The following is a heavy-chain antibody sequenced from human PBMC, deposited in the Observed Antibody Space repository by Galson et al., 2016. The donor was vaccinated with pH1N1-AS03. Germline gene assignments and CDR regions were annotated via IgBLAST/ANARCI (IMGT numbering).Heavy chain of an antibody. CDR2: IRNDGVTT. D-gene: IGHD1-1*01. CDR3: VKNWQYDN. J-gene: IGHJ4*02. V-gene: IGHV3-64D*06. Sequence: SLRLSCAASGFIFSDYVMHWVRQAPGKGLEYVSAIRNDGVTTYYADSVKGRFTISRDNSKKTLYLQMSSLKTDDTAVYYCVKNWQYDNWGQGTLVTVSS. CDR1: GFIFSDYV.